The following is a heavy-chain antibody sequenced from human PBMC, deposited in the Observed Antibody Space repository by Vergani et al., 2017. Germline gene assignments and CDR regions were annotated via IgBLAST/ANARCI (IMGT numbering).Heavy chain of an antibody. J-gene: IGHJ6*02. V-gene: IGHV3-23*01. D-gene: IGHD4-17*01. CDR2: ISGSGGST. Sequence: EVQLLESGGGLVQPGGSLRLSCAASGFTFSSYAMSWVRQAPGKGLEWVSAISGSGGSTYYADSVKGRFTISRDNSKNTLYLQMNSLRAEDTAVYYCAKYSSFSYTPRYYDYGSYGMDVWGQGTTVTVSS. CDR1: GFTFSSYA. CDR3: AKYSSFSYTPRYYDYGSYGMDV.